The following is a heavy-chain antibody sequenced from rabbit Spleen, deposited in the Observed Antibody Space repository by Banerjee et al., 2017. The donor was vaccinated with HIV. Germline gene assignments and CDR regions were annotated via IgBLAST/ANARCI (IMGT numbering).Heavy chain of an antibody. J-gene: IGHJ6*01. CDR2: IYSAIGYT. CDR1: GFSFSSGYD. D-gene: IGHD8-1*01. CDR3: ARDGAGGSYFAL. V-gene: IGHV1S45*01. Sequence: QEQLVESGGGLVQPEGSLTLTCTASGFSFSSGYDMCWVRQAPGKGLEWIGYIYSAIGYTYYASWVNGRFSISRENAQNTVFLQMTSLTAADTATYFCARDGAGGSYFALWGPGTLVTVS.